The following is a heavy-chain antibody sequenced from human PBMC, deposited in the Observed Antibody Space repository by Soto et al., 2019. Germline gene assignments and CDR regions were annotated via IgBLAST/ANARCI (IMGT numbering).Heavy chain of an antibody. CDR2: SSYDGRET. D-gene: IGHD3-10*01. CDR3: ARDSGRLILNFDI. J-gene: IGHJ4*02. V-gene: IGHV3-30*03. Sequence: PGGSVRLSCAASDFDFISYGIHWVRQAPGKGLEWVAASSYDGRETFYADSAKGRFTVSKEMSKNTAFLQMNALRHEDTAVYFCARDSGRLILNFDIWGQGTPDTVSS. CDR1: DFDFISYG.